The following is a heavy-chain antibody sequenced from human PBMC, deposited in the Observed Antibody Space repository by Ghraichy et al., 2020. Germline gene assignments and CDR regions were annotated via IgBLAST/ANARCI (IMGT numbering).Heavy chain of an antibody. CDR2: IYSGGST. D-gene: IGHD5-18*01. V-gene: IGHV3-53*01. CDR1: GFTVSSNS. J-gene: IGHJ4*02. Sequence: LSLTCAASGFTVSSNSMSWVRQAPGKGLEWVSVIYSGGSTYYADSVKGRFTISRDNSKNTLYLQMNSLRAEDTAVYYCALRGYSYGQIDYWGQGTLVTVSS. CDR3: ALRGYSYGQIDY.